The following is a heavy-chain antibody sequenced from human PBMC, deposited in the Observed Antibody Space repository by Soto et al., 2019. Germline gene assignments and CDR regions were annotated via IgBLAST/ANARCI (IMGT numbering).Heavy chain of an antibody. CDR2: ISGSGGST. CDR1: GFTFSSYA. D-gene: IGHD3-16*01. J-gene: IGHJ4*02. CDR3: AKDASRLRAFEY. Sequence: HPGVSLRLSCAASGFTFSSYAMSWVRQAPGKGLEWVSAISGSGGSTYYADSVKGRFTISRDNSKNTLYLQMNSLRAEDTAVYYCAKDASRLRAFEYWGQGNLVTVYS. V-gene: IGHV3-23*01.